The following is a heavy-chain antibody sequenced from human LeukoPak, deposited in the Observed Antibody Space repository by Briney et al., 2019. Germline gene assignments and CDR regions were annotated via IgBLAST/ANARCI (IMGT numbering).Heavy chain of an antibody. V-gene: IGHV3-43*01. J-gene: IGHJ3*01. CDR3: AKDTATLREGDAFDV. Sequence: PGGSLRLSCEASGFTLEDYSIHCVPQDPGKGLQWVSLINWDGTSTYYADSLKGRITVSRDNSRNSIFLQINSLRDDDSALYYCAKDTATLREGDAFDVWGRGTMVTVSS. CDR1: GFTLEDYS. CDR2: INWDGTST. D-gene: IGHD1-26*01.